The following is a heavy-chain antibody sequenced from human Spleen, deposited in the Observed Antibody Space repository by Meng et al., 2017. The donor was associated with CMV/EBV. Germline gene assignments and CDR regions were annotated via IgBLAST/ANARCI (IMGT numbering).Heavy chain of an antibody. CDR3: ARGWASTPYGMDV. J-gene: IGHJ6*02. CDR1: GGSFSGYY. D-gene: IGHD2-2*01. V-gene: IGHV4-34*01. Sequence: GSLRLSCAVYGGSFSGYYWSWIRQPPGKGLEWIGEINHSGSTNYNPSLKSRVTISVDTSKNQFSLKVSSVTAADTALYYCARGWASTPYGMDVWGQGTPVTVSS. CDR2: INHSGST.